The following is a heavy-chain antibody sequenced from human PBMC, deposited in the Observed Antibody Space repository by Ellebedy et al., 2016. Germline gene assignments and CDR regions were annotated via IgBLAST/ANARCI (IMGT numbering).Heavy chain of an antibody. D-gene: IGHD5-12*01. V-gene: IGHV3-33*01. CDR1: GFTFSSHG. J-gene: IGHJ4*02. Sequence: GGSLRLXXAASGFTFSSHGMHWVRQAPGKGLEWVVIIWYDGSRKYYADSVKGRFTVSRDNSKNTLYLQMNSLRAEDTAVYYCARDMLQFDSYSGYDFDSWGQGTLVTVSS. CDR3: ARDMLQFDSYSGYDFDS. CDR2: IWYDGSRK.